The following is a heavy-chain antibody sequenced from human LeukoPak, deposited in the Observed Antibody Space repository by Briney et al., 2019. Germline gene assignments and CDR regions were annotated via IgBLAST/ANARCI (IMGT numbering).Heavy chain of an antibody. CDR2: VYYTGTS. D-gene: IGHD2-2*01. Sequence: SETLSLTCTVSGDSVSSHYWGWIRQPPGKGLEWIAYVYYTGTSNYNPSLKSRVTISIDTSKNQFSLKLISVTAADTAVYYCARGRVYCSSTSCYRLPRFFDYWGQGTLVTVSS. CDR1: GDSVSSHY. CDR3: ARGRVYCSSTSCYRLPRFFDY. V-gene: IGHV4-59*02. J-gene: IGHJ4*02.